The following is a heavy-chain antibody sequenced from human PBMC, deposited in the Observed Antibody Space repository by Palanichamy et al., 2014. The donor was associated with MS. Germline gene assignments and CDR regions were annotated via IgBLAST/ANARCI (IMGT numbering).Heavy chain of an antibody. CDR2: INSDGSST. Sequence: VQLVESGGGLVQPGGSLRLSCTTSGFTFSSYWMHWVRQVPGKGLVWVSRINSDGSSTTYADSVKGRFTISRDNAKNTLYLQMNSLRTEDTAMYYCARGVTPAVVTPYNYWGQGTLVTVSS. CDR1: GFTFSSYW. V-gene: IGHV3-74*01. CDR3: ARGVTPAVVTPYNY. J-gene: IGHJ4*02. D-gene: IGHD4-23*01.